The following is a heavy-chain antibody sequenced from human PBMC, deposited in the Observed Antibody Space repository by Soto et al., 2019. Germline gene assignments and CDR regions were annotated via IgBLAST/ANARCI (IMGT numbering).Heavy chain of an antibody. Sequence: ASVKVSCKASGYSFTNNDVSWVRQATGQGLEWMGWMNPGSGDTGYAQKFQGRVTMTRDISIATEYMELSSLRSDDTAIYYCARMEPFGSLTWFDPWGQGPSVPVSS. D-gene: IGHD3-16*01. CDR3: ARMEPFGSLTWFDP. V-gene: IGHV1-8*01. CDR1: GYSFTNND. CDR2: MNPGSGDT. J-gene: IGHJ5*02.